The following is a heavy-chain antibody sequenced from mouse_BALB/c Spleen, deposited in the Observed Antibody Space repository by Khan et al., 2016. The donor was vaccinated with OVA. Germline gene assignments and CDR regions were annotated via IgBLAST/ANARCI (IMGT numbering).Heavy chain of an antibody. CDR2: ISSGCHYT. D-gene: IGHD1-1*01. V-gene: IGHV5-6*01. CDR1: GFTFSSYG. J-gene: IGHJ4*01. Sequence: EVQLVESGGDLVKPGGSLKLSCAASGFTFSSYGMSWVRQTPDKRLEWVATISSGCHYTYFPDSVRGRFTISRDNAKNTLYLQMSSLKSEDTAMYYCARSITTSKEDYYAMDYWGQGTSLTVSS. CDR3: ARSITTSKEDYYAMDY.